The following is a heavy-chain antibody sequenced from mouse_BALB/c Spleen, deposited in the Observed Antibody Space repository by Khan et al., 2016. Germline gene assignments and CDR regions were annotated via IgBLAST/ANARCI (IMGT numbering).Heavy chain of an antibody. CDR3: AREAY. J-gene: IGHJ3*01. CDR1: GFSLTSYG. Sequence: QVQLKESGPGLVAPSQSLSITCTVSGFSLTSYGVHWVRQPPGKGLEWLGVIWAGGSTNYNSALMSRLSISKDNSKSQVFLKMNSLQTDYTAMYYCAREAYWGQGTLVTVSA. V-gene: IGHV2-9*02. CDR2: IWAGGST.